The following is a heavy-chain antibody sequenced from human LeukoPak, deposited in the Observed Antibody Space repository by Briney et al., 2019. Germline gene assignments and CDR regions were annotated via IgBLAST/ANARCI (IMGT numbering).Heavy chain of an antibody. CDR1: GYSFTSYW. CDR3: ASPYCSGGSCYRYAFDI. D-gene: IGHD2-15*01. Sequence: GESLKISCKGSGYSFTSYWIGWVRQMPGKGLEWMGIIYPGDSDTRYSPSFQGQVTISADKSISTAYLQWSSLKASDTAMYYCASPYCSGGSCYRYAFDIWGQGTMVTVSS. V-gene: IGHV5-51*01. J-gene: IGHJ3*02. CDR2: IYPGDSDT.